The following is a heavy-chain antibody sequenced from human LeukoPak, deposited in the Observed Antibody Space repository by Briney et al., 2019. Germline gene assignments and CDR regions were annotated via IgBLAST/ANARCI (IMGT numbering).Heavy chain of an antibody. CDR1: GFTFGDYT. Sequence: PGGSLRLSCTASGFTFGDYTMSWFRQAPGKGLEWVGFIRSKAYGGTTEYAASVKGRFTISRDDSKSVAYLQMNGPKTEDTAVYYCTRRDTAAAGRYYFDYWGQGTLVTVSS. V-gene: IGHV3-49*03. J-gene: IGHJ4*02. CDR2: IRSKAYGGTT. D-gene: IGHD6-13*01. CDR3: TRRDTAAAGRYYFDY.